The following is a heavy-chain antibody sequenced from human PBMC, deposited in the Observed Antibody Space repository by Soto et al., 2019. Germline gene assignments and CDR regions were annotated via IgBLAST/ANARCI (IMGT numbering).Heavy chain of an antibody. CDR2: IKQDGSEI. V-gene: IGHV3-7*03. CDR3: ANVRRVGEDY. Sequence: GGSLRLSCAASGFTLSNYWMILVRQAPGGGLEWVANIKQDGSEIYYVDSVRGRFTISRDNGKNSVYLQMNSLRAEDTAVYYCANVRRVGEDYWGQGTLVTVSS. J-gene: IGHJ4*02. CDR1: GFTLSNYW. D-gene: IGHD3-10*01.